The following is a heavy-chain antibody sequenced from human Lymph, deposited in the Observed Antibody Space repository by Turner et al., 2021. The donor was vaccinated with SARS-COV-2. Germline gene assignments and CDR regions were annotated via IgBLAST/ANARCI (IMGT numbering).Heavy chain of an antibody. CDR1: GFIVSSNY. V-gene: IGHV3-53*02. CDR2: IYSGGST. D-gene: IGHD1-1*01. J-gene: IGHJ6*02. CDR3: ARDLQLYGMDV. Sequence: EVQLVETGGGLIQPGGSLRLSFAASGFIVSSNYMNWVRQAPGKGLEWVSLIYSGGSTYYADSVKGRFTISRDNSKNTLYLQMNSLRAEDTAVYYCARDLQLYGMDVWGQGTTVTVSS.